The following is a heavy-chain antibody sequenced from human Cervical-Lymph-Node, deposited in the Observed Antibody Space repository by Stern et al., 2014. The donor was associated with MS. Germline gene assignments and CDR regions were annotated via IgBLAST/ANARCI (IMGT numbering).Heavy chain of an antibody. V-gene: IGHV4-59*08. J-gene: IGHJ4*02. CDR2: ISHSGDT. CDR3: ARLSTAVDF. Sequence: QVQLVQSGPGLVKPSETLSLTCAVSGGSISSRYWGWIRQPPGKGLEWIGLISHSGDTKYNPSLKSRVTISPDTSKNQFSLKVTSVTAADTAVYYCARLSTAVDFWGQGTLVTVSS. CDR1: GGSISSRY.